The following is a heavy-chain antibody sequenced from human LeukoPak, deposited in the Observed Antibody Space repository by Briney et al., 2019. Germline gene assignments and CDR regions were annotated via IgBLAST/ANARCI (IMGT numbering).Heavy chain of an antibody. CDR2: INHSGST. D-gene: IGHD3-10*01. CDR1: GGSFSGYY. J-gene: IGHJ4*02. CDR3: ARKFTSMVRGVITFD. Sequence: PSETLSLTCAVCGGSFSGYYWSWIRQPPGKGLEWIGEINHSGSTNYNPSLKSRVTISVDTSKNQFSLKLSSVTAADTAVYYCARKFTSMVRGVITFDWGQGTLVTVSS. V-gene: IGHV4-34*01.